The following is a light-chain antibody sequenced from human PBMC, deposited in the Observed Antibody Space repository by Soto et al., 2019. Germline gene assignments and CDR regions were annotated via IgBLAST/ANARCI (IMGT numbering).Light chain of an antibody. CDR3: QHYGNEGT. J-gene: IGKJ3*01. CDR2: VAS. CDR1: QSSSSSH. V-gene: IGKV3-20*01. Sequence: EIVLTQSTGTMYLSPGERATLSCRASQSSSSSHLDWYKQKPNQTPRLLIYVASNRPTGIPDRFSGSGSGTDFTLTISRLEPEDFAVYYCQHYGNEGTFGPGDQVDLK.